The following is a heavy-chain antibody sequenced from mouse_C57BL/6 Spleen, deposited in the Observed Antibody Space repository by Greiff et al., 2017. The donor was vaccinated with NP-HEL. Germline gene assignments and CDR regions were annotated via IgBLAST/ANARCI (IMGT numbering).Heavy chain of an antibody. D-gene: IGHD2-4*01. CDR2: IYPGDGDT. V-gene: IGHV1-82*01. Sequence: QVQLQQSGPELVKPGASVKISCKASGYAFSSSWLNWVKQRPGKGLEWIGRIYPGDGDTNYNGKFKGKATLTADKSSSTAYLQLSSLTSEDSAVYFCARDRVYYDYFYAMDYWGQGTSVTVSS. CDR1: GYAFSSSW. CDR3: ARDRVYYDYFYAMDY. J-gene: IGHJ4*01.